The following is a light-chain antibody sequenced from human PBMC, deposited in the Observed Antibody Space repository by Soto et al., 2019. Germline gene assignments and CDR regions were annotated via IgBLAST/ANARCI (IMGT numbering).Light chain of an antibody. CDR3: QQCNNWPWT. J-gene: IGKJ1*01. V-gene: IGKV3-15*01. CDR2: GAS. CDR1: QSISDT. Sequence: EIEMTQSPSSLSASPGERSTLSCRASQSISDTLAWYQQKPGKAPRLLIHGASTRETGFPARFSGSGSGTDFTLTISSLQSEDFAVYYCQQCNNWPWTFGQGTKVDI.